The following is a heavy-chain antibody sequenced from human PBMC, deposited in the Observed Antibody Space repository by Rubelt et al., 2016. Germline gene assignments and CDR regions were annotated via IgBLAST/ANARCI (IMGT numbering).Heavy chain of an antibody. V-gene: IGHV4-61*02. CDR1: GGSISSSSYY. J-gene: IGHJ6*03. Sequence: QLQLQESGPGLVKPSETLSLTCTVSGGSISSSSYYWGWIRQPAGKGLEWFGRIYTSGSTNYNPSLKSRVTISVDTSKNQFSLKLSSVTAADTAVYYCARVKWDTAFYYYYYMDVWGKGTTVTVSS. CDR2: IYTSGST. D-gene: IGHD5-18*01. CDR3: ARVKWDTAFYYYYYMDV.